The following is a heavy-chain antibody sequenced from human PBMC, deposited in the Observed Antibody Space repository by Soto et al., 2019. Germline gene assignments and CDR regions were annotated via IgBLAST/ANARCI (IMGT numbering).Heavy chain of an antibody. CDR3: AKVSRMGSAVDFDY. D-gene: IGHD2-15*01. Sequence: QVQLVQSGAELKKPGASVKVSCKASGYTFSNYDMNWVRQATGQGPEWIGPVNPNNGETGYAQKFQGRVTLTTDISTTTAYLELTSLRSEDTAIYYCAKVSRMGSAVDFDYWGQGTLITVSS. CDR1: GYTFSNYD. CDR2: VNPNNGET. V-gene: IGHV1-8*01. J-gene: IGHJ4*02.